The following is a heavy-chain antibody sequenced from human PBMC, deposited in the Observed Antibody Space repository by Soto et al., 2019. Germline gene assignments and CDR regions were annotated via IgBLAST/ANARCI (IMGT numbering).Heavy chain of an antibody. V-gene: IGHV3-7*01. Sequence: GGSLRLSCTVSGFTFSSHGMSWVRQAPGKGLEWVANIKQDGSAKYYADSVKGRFTISRDNVKNSLYLQMNSLSAEDTAVYYCARDLDYSLDYWGQGTLVTVSS. CDR3: ARDLDYSLDY. D-gene: IGHD3-16*01. CDR2: IKQDGSAK. CDR1: GFTFSSHG. J-gene: IGHJ4*02.